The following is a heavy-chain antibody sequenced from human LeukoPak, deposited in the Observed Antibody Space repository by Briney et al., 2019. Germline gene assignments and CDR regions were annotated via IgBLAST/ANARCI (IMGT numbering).Heavy chain of an antibody. J-gene: IGHJ4*02. D-gene: IGHD1-26*01. V-gene: IGHV3-11*05. CDR2: ISSSSSYT. CDR3: ARAEVGATTPFDY. CDR1: GFTFSDNH. Sequence: PGGSLRLSCAPSGFTFSDNHMSCIRHAPGKGLEGVSYISSSSSYTNYADSVKGRFTISRDNAKNSLYLQMNSLRAEDTAVYYCARAEVGATTPFDYWGQGTLVTVSS.